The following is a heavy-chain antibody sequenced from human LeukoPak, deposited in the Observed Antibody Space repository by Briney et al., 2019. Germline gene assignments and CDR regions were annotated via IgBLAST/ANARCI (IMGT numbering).Heavy chain of an antibody. J-gene: IGHJ4*02. CDR3: ARATYYGSAFDY. CDR2: INPNSGGT. CDR1: GYIFTDYY. Sequence: ASVKVSCKASGYIFTDYYMHWVRQAPGQELGWMGRINPNSGGTNYAQKFQGRVTMTRDTSISTAYMALSSLRSDDTAVYYCARATYYGSAFDYWGQGTLVTVSS. D-gene: IGHD3-10*01. V-gene: IGHV1-2*06.